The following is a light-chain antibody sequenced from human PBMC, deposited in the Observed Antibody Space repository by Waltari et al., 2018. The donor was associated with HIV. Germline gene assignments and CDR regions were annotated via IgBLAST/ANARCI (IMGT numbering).Light chain of an antibody. J-gene: IGLJ2*01. Sequence: QSVLTQPPSASGTPGQRVTISCSGSRSNIGSNLVYWYQQLPGMVPKLLFYRNNQRPAGVPDGFAGSKAGTSASLAISGLRSEDGADYYGAVWDDSLTGQVVFGGGTKLTVL. CDR2: RNN. CDR3: AVWDDSLTGQVV. CDR1: RSNIGSNL. V-gene: IGLV1-47*01.